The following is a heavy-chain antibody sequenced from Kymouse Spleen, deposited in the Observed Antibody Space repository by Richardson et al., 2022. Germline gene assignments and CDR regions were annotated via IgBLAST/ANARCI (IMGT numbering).Heavy chain of an antibody. CDR1: GFTFSSYG. V-gene: IGHV3-33*01. J-gene: IGHJ4*02. D-gene: IGHD3-3*01. CDR2: IWYDGSNK. CDR3: ARDPSVLRFLEWLPTPFDY. Sequence: QVQLVESGGGVVQPGRSLRLSCAASGFTFSSYGMHWVRQAPGKGLEWVAVIWYDGSNKYYADSVKGRFTISRDNSKNTLYLQMNSLRAEDTAVYYCARDPSVLRFLEWLPTPFDYWGQGTLVTVSS.